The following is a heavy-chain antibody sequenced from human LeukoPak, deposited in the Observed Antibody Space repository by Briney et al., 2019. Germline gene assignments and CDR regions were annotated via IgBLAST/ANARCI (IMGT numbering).Heavy chain of an antibody. V-gene: IGHV3-48*04. D-gene: IGHD3-16*01. CDR2: ISSSGSTI. CDR3: ASGALGGYDY. J-gene: IGHJ4*02. Sequence: GGSLRLSCAASGFTFSSYTMNWVRQAPGKGLEWVSYISSSGSTIYYADSVKGRFTISRDNAKNSLYLQMNSLRAEDTAVYYCASGALGGYDYWGQGTLVTVSS. CDR1: GFTFSSYT.